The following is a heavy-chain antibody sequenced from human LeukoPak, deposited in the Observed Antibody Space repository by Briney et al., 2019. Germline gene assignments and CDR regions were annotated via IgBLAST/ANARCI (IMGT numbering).Heavy chain of an antibody. CDR1: GGSFSGYY. J-gene: IGHJ4*02. V-gene: IGHV4-34*01. D-gene: IGHD3-22*01. CDR2: INHSGST. CDR3: ARVTHINYYYDSSGHGVFDY. Sequence: PSETLSLTCAVYGGSFSGYYWSWIRQPPGKGLEWIGEINHSGSTNYNPSLKSRVTISVDTSKNQFSLKLSSVTAADTALYHCARVTHINYYYDSSGHGVFDYWGQGTLVTVSS.